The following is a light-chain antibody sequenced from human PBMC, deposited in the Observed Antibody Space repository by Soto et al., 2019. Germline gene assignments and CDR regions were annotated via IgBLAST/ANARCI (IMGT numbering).Light chain of an antibody. V-gene: IGLV1-40*01. J-gene: IGLJ1*01. CDR1: TSNIGSNYD. CDR3: QSYDSSLSAYV. Sequence: QSALTQPPSVSGAPGQRVTIACSGSTSNIGSNYDVHWYRQLPGTAPKVLIYGNNNRPSGVPNRFSASKSGTSASLAITGLQAEDEADYYCQSYDSSLSAYVFGTGTKVTVL. CDR2: GNN.